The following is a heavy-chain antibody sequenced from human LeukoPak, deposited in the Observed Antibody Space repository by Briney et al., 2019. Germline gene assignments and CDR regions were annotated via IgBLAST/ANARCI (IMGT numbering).Heavy chain of an antibody. CDR3: ARVLGIAHYYGMDV. CDR1: GGSISSYC. CDR2: IYYSGST. J-gene: IGHJ6*02. V-gene: IGHV4-59*01. D-gene: IGHD6-13*01. Sequence: SETLSLTCTVSGGSISSYCWSWIRQPPGKGLEWIGYIYYSGSTNYNPSLKSRVTISVDTSKNQFSLKLSSVTAADTAVYYCARVLGIAHYYGMDVWGQGTTVTVSS.